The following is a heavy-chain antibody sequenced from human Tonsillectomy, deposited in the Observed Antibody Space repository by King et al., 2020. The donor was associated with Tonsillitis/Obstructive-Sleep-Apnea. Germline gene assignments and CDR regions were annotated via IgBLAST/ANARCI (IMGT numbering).Heavy chain of an antibody. CDR3: AREHTSSLDY. CDR2: INHSGST. V-gene: IGHV4-34*01. J-gene: IGHJ4*02. CDR1: GGSFSGYY. D-gene: IGHD6-13*01. Sequence: VQLQQRGAGLLKPSETLSLTCAVYGGSFSGYYWNWIRQPPGKGLEWIGEINHSGSTNYNPTLKSRVTISVDTSKNQFSLKLNSVTAADTAVFYCAREHTSSLDYWGQGTLVTVSS.